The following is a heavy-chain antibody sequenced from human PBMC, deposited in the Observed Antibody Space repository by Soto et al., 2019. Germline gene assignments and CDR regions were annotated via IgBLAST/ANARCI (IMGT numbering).Heavy chain of an antibody. J-gene: IGHJ3*01. CDR1: GYTFTSYD. Sequence: VASVTVSCKASGYTFTSYDINWVRQATGQGLEWMGRINPISGIANYAQKFQGRVTITADKSVSTAYMELSSLRSEDTAVYYCARDLEYGGVISVISVWGQGTMVTVSS. CDR3: ARDLEYGGVISVISV. V-gene: IGHV1-69*04. D-gene: IGHD3-16*02. CDR2: INPISGIA.